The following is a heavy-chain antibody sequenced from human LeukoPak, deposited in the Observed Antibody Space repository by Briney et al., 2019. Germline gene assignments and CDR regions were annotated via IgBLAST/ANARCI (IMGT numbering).Heavy chain of an antibody. CDR2: ISGSGGST. V-gene: IGHV3-23*01. Sequence: GGSLRLSCAASGFTFSSYAMSWVRQAPGKGLEWVSAISGSGGSTYYADSVKGRFTISRDNSKNTLYLQMNSLRAEDTAVYYCASGERVNIVAEMDYWGQGTLVTVSS. CDR3: ASGERVNIVAEMDY. J-gene: IGHJ4*02. D-gene: IGHD5-12*01. CDR1: GFTFSSYA.